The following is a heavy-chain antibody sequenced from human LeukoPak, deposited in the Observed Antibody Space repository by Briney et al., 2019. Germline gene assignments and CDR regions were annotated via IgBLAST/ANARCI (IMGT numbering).Heavy chain of an antibody. J-gene: IGHJ5*02. D-gene: IGHD2-15*01. CDR2: ISSSSSTI. V-gene: IGHV3-48*04. CDR3: ARGHIVVVVAATPVWFDP. CDR1: EFSFGDYS. Sequence: PGGSLRLSCIASEFSFGDYSMNWVRQAPGKGLEWVSFISSSSSTIYYADSVKGRFTISRDNAKNSLYLQMNSLRAEDTAVYYCARGHIVVVVAATPVWFDPWGQGTLVTVSS.